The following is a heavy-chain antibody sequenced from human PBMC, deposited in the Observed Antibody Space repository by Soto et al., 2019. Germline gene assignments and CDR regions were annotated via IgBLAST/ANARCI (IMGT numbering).Heavy chain of an antibody. D-gene: IGHD2-15*01. J-gene: IGHJ5*01. V-gene: IGHV1-18*01. CDR2: ISAYNGNT. CDR3: ARDKPIFSSAGGGSLYDWFDF. CDR1: GYTFTSYG. Sequence: ASVKVSCKASGYTFTSYGISWVRQAPGQGLEWMGWISAYNGNTKYAQKLQGRVTTTTDTSTSTAYMELRSLRSEDTAVYYCARDKPIFSSAGGGSLYDWFDFWGQGTLVTVSS.